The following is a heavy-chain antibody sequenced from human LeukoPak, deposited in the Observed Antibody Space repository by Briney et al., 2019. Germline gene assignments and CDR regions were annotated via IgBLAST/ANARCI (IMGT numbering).Heavy chain of an antibody. D-gene: IGHD2-8*01. V-gene: IGHV1-46*01. CDR3: ARDLSNIVLMVYAISSDAFDI. Sequence: ASVKVSCKASGYTFTSYYMHWVRQAPGQGLEWMGIINPSGGSTSYAQKFQGRVTMTRDTSTSTVYMELSSLRSEDTAVYYCARDLSNIVLMVYAISSDAFDIWGQGTMVTVSS. J-gene: IGHJ3*02. CDR1: GYTFTSYY. CDR2: INPSGGST.